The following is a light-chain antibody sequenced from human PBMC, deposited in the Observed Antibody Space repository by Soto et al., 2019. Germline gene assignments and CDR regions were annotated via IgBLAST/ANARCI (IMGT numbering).Light chain of an antibody. CDR1: NSDIGSYNY. V-gene: IGLV2-14*01. Sequence: QSALTQPASVSGSPGQSITISCTGTNSDIGSYNYVSWYQQHPGKAPKLMISEVSNRPSGVSNRFSGSKSGSTASLTISGLQAEDEADYYCSSYTTSRTVVFGGGTKVTVL. J-gene: IGLJ2*01. CDR2: EVS. CDR3: SSYTTSRTVV.